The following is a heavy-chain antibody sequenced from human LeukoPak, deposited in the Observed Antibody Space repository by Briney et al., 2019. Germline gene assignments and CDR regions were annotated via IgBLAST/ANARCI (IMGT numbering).Heavy chain of an antibody. CDR1: GGSISSSSYY. CDR3: ARVCGVGYYYHYMDV. D-gene: IGHD2-8*01. CDR2: IYYSGST. Sequence: SETLSLTCTVSGGSISSSSYYWGWIRQPPGKGLEWIGSIYYSGSTYYNPSLKSRVTISVDTSKNQFSLKLSSVTAADTAVYYCARVCGVGYYYHYMDVWGKGTTVTVSS. V-gene: IGHV4-39*07. J-gene: IGHJ6*03.